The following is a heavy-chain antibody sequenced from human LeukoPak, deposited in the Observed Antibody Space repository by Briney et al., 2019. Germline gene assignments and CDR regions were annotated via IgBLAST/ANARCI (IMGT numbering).Heavy chain of an antibody. CDR2: IYSGGST. D-gene: IGHD6-19*01. Sequence: PGGSLRLSCAASGFTASSKYMSWVRQAPGKGLEWVSLIYSGGSTYYADSVKGRFTISRDNSKNTLYLQMNSLSADDTAVYYCARGRFSSGWHFDYWGQGTLVSVSS. CDR3: ARGRFSSGWHFDY. CDR1: GFTASSKY. V-gene: IGHV3-53*01. J-gene: IGHJ4*02.